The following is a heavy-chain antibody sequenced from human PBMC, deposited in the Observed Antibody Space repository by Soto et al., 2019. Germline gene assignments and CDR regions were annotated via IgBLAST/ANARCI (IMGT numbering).Heavy chain of an antibody. V-gene: IGHV3-23*01. D-gene: IGHD2-15*01. CDR1: GFTFSSYA. CDR3: ASYCTGGSCSFDY. CDR2: ISGSGGST. J-gene: IGHJ4*02. Sequence: GGSLRLSCAASGFTFSSYAMSWVRQAPGKGLEWVSAISGSGGSTYYADSVKGRFTISRDNYKNTLSLRMNSLRAEDTARYYCASYCTGGSCSFDYWGQGSLVTVSS.